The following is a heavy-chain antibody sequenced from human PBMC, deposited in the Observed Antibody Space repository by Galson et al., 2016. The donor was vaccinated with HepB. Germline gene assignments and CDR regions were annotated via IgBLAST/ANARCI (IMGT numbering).Heavy chain of an antibody. D-gene: IGHD2-21*02. V-gene: IGHV1-2*02. J-gene: IGHJ3*02. Sequence: QSGAEVKKPGESLRISCKASGYTFSVYYIHWVRQAPGQGFEWMGWIIPNSGGTKYAQKFQGRVTMTRDTSISTAYMELSGLRSDDTAVYYCARGVLVTGKGTFDIWGQGTMVTVSS. CDR3: ARGVLVTGKGTFDI. CDR2: IIPNSGGT. CDR1: GYTFSVYY.